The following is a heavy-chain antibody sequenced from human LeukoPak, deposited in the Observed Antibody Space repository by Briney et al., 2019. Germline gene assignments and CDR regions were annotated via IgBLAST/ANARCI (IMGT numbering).Heavy chain of an antibody. CDR3: VRDQKWLQTYYYHGMDV. Sequence: GGSLRLSCAPSGFTFSGYWMNWVRQAPGEGLEWVANINQDGSEKYYVDSVKGRFTISRDNAKNSLSLQMNSLRAEDTAVYYCVRDQKWLQTYYYHGMDVWGQGTTVTVSS. CDR2: INQDGSEK. J-gene: IGHJ6*02. V-gene: IGHV3-7*01. CDR1: GFTFSGYW. D-gene: IGHD5-24*01.